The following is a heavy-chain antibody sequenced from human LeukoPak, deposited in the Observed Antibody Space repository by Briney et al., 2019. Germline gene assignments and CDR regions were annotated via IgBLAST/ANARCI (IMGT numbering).Heavy chain of an antibody. V-gene: IGHV4-39*07. J-gene: IGHJ3*01. CDR3: ARAPRTGAWDMITFGGVIVHGDAFDF. D-gene: IGHD3-16*02. Sequence: SETLSLTWAVSGGSLISTTYYWGWIRQPPGKGLEWIGSIYYSGSTYYNPSLKSRVTVSVDMSKNQFSLQLSSVTAADTAVYYCARAPRTGAWDMITFGGVIVHGDAFDFWGQGTMVTVSS. CDR2: IYYSGST. CDR1: GGSLISTTYY.